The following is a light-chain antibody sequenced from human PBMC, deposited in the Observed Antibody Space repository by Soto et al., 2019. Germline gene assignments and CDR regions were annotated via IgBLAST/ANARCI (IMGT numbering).Light chain of an antibody. CDR3: QQYNNWPRT. J-gene: IGKJ1*01. V-gene: IGKV3-15*01. CDR2: GAS. Sequence: EIVMTQSPATLSVSPGERATLSCRASQSVSSNLAWYQQKPGQAPRLLIYGASTRATGIPARCSGSGSGTEFTLTISGLQSEYFAVYYCQQYNNWPRTFGQGTKVEIK. CDR1: QSVSSN.